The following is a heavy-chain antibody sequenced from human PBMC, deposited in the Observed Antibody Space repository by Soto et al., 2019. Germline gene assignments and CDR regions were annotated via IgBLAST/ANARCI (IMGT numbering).Heavy chain of an antibody. CDR2: IHHSGST. V-gene: IGHV4-4*02. CDR1: GDAISSNNW. CDR3: ARRHGLDIDAYY. D-gene: IGHD3-10*01. J-gene: IGHJ4*02. Sequence: SETLSLTCAVSGDAISSNNWWTWVRQPPGKGPEWIGEIHHSGSTNYNPSLKSRVTISVDTSKNQFSLKLSSVTSADTAVYFCARRHGLDIDAYYWGQGILVTVSS.